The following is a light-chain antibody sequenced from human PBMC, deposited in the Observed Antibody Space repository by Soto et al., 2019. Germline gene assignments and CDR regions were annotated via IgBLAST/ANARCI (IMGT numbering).Light chain of an antibody. J-gene: IGLJ3*02. V-gene: IGLV2-14*01. CDR2: EVN. Sequence: QSVLTQPASVSGSPGQSITISCTGTSSDVGAYNYVSWYQQHPGKAPKLIIYEVNNRPSGVSNRFSGSKSGNTASLTISGLQAEDEADYYCTSYRNSRVFGGGTKLTVL. CDR1: SSDVGAYNY. CDR3: TSYRNSRV.